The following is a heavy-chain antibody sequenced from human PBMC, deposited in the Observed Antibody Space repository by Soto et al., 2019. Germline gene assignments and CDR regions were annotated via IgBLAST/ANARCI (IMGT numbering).Heavy chain of an antibody. CDR2: ISYDGSNK. CDR1: GFTFSSYA. D-gene: IGHD3-22*01. Sequence: RRLSCAASGFTFSSYAMHWVRQAPGKGLEWVAVISYDGSNKYYADSVKGRFTISRDNSKNTLYLQMNSLRAEDTAVYYCARDSRVPTYYYDSSGLGNNAFDIWGQGTMVTVSS. J-gene: IGHJ3*02. V-gene: IGHV3-30-3*01. CDR3: ARDSRVPTYYYDSSGLGNNAFDI.